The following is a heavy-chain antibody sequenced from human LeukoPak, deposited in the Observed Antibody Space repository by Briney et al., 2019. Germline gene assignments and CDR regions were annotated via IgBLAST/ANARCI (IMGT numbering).Heavy chain of an antibody. CDR2: IYYSGNT. CDR3: ARIYGAYRYFDL. D-gene: IGHD4-17*01. V-gene: IGHV4-39*01. J-gene: IGHJ2*01. CDR1: GGSISSSSYY. Sequence: SETLSLTCTVSGGSISSSSYYWGWIRQPPGKGLEWIGSIYYSGNTYYNPSLKSRVTISVDTSKNQFSLKLSSVTAADTAVYYCARIYGAYRYFDLWGRGTLVTVSS.